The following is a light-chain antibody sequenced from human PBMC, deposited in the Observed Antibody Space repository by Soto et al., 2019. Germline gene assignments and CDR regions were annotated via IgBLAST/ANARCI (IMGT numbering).Light chain of an antibody. Sequence: QSVLTQPASVSGSPGRSITISCTGTSSDVGGYNYVSWYQQHPGKAPKLMIYDVSYRPSGVSNRFSGSKSGNTASLTISGLQAEDEADYYCSSYTSSSTLTFGTGTKVTVL. V-gene: IGLV2-14*01. CDR2: DVS. J-gene: IGLJ1*01. CDR3: SSYTSSSTLT. CDR1: SSDVGGYNY.